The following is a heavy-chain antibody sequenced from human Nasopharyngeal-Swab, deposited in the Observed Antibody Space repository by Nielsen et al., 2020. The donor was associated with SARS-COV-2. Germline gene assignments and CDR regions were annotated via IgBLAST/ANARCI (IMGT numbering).Heavy chain of an antibody. CDR3: ARAAPSGSMRGFGMDV. CDR1: GYTFTSYY. CDR2: INPSGGST. J-gene: IGHJ6*02. V-gene: IGHV1-46*01. Sequence: ASVKVSCKASGYTFTSYYMHWVRQAPGQGLEWMGIINPSGGSTSYAQKFQGRVTMTRDTSTSTVYMELSSLRSEDTAVYYCARAAPSGSMRGFGMDVWGQGTTVTVSS. D-gene: IGHD5-12*01.